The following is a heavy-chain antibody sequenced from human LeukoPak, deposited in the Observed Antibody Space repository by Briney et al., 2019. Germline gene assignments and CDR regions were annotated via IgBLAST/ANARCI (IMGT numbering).Heavy chain of an antibody. J-gene: IGHJ4*02. CDR2: INSDGSST. CDR3: ARRDSSGWAHLFDY. Sequence: PGGSLRLSCAASGFTFRSYGMHWVRQAPGKGLEWVSRINSDGSSTSYGDSVKGRFTISRDNAKNTLYLQMNSLRAEDTAVYYCARRDSSGWAHLFDYWGQGTLVTVSS. V-gene: IGHV3-74*01. D-gene: IGHD6-19*01. CDR1: GFTFRSYG.